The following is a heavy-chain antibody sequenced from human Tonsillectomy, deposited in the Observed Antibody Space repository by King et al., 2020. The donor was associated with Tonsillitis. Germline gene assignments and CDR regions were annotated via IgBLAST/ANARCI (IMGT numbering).Heavy chain of an antibody. D-gene: IGHD2-2*01. V-gene: IGHV4-30-2*01. CDR1: GASISSGGYS. CDR3: ARADLHCTVLCTPRLDP. Sequence: QLQLQESGSGLVKPSQTLSLTCSVSGASISSGGYSWSWIRQPPGKGLEWIGYIYHSDNIYYNPSLKSRVSMSVDSSKNHFSLNLNSVTAADTAVYYCARADLHCTVLCTPRLDPWGQRILVTVSS. CDR2: IYHSDNI. J-gene: IGHJ5*02.